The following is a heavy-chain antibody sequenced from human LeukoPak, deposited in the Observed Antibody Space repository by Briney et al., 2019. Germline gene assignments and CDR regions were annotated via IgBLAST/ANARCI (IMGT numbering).Heavy chain of an antibody. V-gene: IGHV1-8*01. CDR3: AREYSSSWGYYYYYYYMDV. CDR1: GYTFTSYD. CDR2: MNPNSGNT. D-gene: IGHD6-13*01. Sequence: ASVKVSCKASGYTFTSYDINWVRQATGQGLEWMGWMNPNSGNTGYAQKFQGRVTMTRNTSISTAYMELRSLRSEDTAVYYCAREYSSSWGYYYYYYYMDVWGKGTTVTVSS. J-gene: IGHJ6*03.